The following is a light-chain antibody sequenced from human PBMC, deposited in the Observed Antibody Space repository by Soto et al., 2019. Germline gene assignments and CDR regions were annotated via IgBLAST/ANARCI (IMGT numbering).Light chain of an antibody. CDR3: SSFTVSGPI. CDR2: DVN. V-gene: IGLV2-14*03. J-gene: IGLJ2*01. CDR1: SSDVGGYDY. Sequence: QSVLTQPASVSGSPGQSISISCTGTSSDVGGYDYVSWYQQHPGKAPKLMIYDVNIRPSGVSDRFSGSKSGYTASLTISGLQAEDEADYFCSSFTVSGPIFGGGTKLTVL.